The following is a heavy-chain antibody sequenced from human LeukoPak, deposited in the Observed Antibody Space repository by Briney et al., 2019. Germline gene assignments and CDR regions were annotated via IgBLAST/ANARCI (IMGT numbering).Heavy chain of an antibody. CDR3: ARGEAAAEIGNWFDP. J-gene: IGHJ5*02. D-gene: IGHD6-13*01. CDR1: GYTLTELS. V-gene: IGHV1-24*01. CDR2: FDPEDGET. Sequence: ASVKVSCKVSGYTLTELSMHWVRQAPGKGLEWMGGFDPEDGETIYAQKFQGRVTMTEDKSTDTAYMELSSLRSEDTAVYYCARGEAAAEIGNWFDPWGQGTLVTVSS.